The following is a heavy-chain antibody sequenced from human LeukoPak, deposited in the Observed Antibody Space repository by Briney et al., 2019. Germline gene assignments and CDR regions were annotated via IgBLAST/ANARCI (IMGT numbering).Heavy chain of an antibody. Sequence: GGSLRLSCAASGFTFSSYAMHWVRQAPGKGLEWVAVKSYDGSNKYYADSVKGRFTISRDNSKNTLYLQMNSLRAEDTAVYYCARERSSLDYWGQGTLVTVSS. CDR3: ARERSSLDY. CDR2: KSYDGSNK. CDR1: GFTFSSYA. V-gene: IGHV3-30-3*01. J-gene: IGHJ4*02.